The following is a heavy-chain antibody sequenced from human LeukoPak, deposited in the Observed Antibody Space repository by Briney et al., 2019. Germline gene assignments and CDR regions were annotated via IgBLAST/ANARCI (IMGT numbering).Heavy chain of an antibody. CDR2: IYYSGST. CDR1: GGSISSYY. D-gene: IGHD6-19*01. J-gene: IGHJ4*02. CDR3: ARAPRGSIAVAGTD. V-gene: IGHV4-59*01. Sequence: SSETLSLTCTVSGGSISSYYWSWIRQPPGKGLEWIGYIYYSGSTNYNPSLKSRVTISVDTSKNQFSLKLSSVTAADTAVYYCARAPRGSIAVAGTDWGQGTLVTVSS.